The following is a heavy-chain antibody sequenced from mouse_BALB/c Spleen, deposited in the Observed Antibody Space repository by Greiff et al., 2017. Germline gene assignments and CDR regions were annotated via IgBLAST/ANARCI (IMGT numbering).Heavy chain of an antibody. CDR1: GFTFSSYA. V-gene: IGHV5-6-5*01. CDR2: ISSGGST. CDR3: ARGGYGYDVGFAY. D-gene: IGHD2-2*01. J-gene: IGHJ3*01. Sequence: EVHLVESGGGLVKPGGSLKLSCAASGFTFSSYAMSWVRQTPEKRLEWVASISSGGSTYYPDSVKGRFTISRDNARNILYLQMSSLRSEDTAMYYCARGGYGYDVGFAYWGQGTLVTVSA.